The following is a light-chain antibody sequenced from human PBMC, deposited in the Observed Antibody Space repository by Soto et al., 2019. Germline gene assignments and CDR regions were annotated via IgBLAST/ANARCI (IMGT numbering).Light chain of an antibody. Sequence: QSVLTQPASVSGSPGQSITISCTGTNNDVGGHMYVSWYQHQAGKVPKLIIYGNSNRPSGVPDRFSGSKSGTSASLAINGLQAEDEAHYYCQSYDNSLSGSWVFGGGTKVTVL. CDR1: NNDVGGHMY. CDR3: QSYDNSLSGSWV. J-gene: IGLJ3*02. CDR2: GNS. V-gene: IGLV2-14*03.